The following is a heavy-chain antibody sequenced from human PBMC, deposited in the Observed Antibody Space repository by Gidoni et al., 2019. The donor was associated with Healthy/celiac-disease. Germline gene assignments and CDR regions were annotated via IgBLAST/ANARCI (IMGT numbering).Heavy chain of an antibody. CDR3: ASVTYYYYYGMDV. Sequence: EVQLVESGGGLVQPGGSLRLSCSAAAFTSCSYGMPCVRQAPGKGLVWVSRINSNGSSTSYADSVKGRFTISRDNAKNTLYLQMNSLRAEDTAVYYCASVTYYYYYGMDVWGQGTTVTVSS. J-gene: IGHJ6*02. CDR1: AFTSCSYG. V-gene: IGHV3-74*01. CDR2: INSNGSST.